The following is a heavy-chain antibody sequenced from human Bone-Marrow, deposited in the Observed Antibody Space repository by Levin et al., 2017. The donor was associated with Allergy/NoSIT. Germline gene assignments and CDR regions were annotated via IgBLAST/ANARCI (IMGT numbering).Heavy chain of an antibody. V-gene: IGHV4-34*01. Sequence: ASETLSLTCAVYGGSFSGYYWSWIRQPPGKGLEWIGEINHSGSTNYNPSLKSRVTISVDTSKNQFSLKLSSVTAADTAVYYCARLIDYWGQGTLVTVSS. J-gene: IGHJ4*02. CDR1: GGSFSGYY. CDR3: ARLIDY. CDR2: INHSGST.